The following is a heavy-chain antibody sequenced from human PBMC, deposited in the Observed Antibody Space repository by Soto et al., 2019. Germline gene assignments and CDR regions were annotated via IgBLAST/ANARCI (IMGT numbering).Heavy chain of an antibody. Sequence: GGSLRLSCTASGFTFGDYAMSWFRQAPGKGLEWVGFIRSKAYGGTTEYAASVKGRFTISRDDSKSIAYLQMNSLKTEDTAVYYCTRGPKGVTMVRGVMDDLHCYWGQGTLVTVSS. J-gene: IGHJ4*02. V-gene: IGHV3-49*03. CDR3: TRGPKGVTMVRGVMDDLHCY. CDR2: IRSKAYGGTT. CDR1: GFTFGDYA. D-gene: IGHD3-10*01.